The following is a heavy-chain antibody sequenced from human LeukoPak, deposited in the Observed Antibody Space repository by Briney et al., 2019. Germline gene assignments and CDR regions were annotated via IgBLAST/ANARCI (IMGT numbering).Heavy chain of an antibody. J-gene: IGHJ2*01. Sequence: GASVKVSCKVSGYTLTELSMHWVRQAPGKGLEWMGGFDPEDGETIYAQKFQGRVTMTEDTSTDTAYMELSSLRSEDTAVYYCAKDRWDVDIVATIPWYFDLWGRGTLVTVSS. CDR2: FDPEDGET. V-gene: IGHV1-24*01. CDR1: GYTLTELS. CDR3: AKDRWDVDIVATIPWYFDL. D-gene: IGHD5-12*01.